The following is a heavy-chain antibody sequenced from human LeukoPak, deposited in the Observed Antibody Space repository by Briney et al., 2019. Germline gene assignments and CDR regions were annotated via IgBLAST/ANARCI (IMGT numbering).Heavy chain of an antibody. V-gene: IGHV3-74*01. J-gene: IGHJ4*02. D-gene: IGHD6-6*01. CDR2: INSDGSST. CDR1: GFTFSDYW. CDR3: VRGDSSSSSLFY. Sequence: GGSLRLSCAVSGFTFSDYWMHWVRQAPGKGLVWVSRINSDGSSTDYADSVKGRFTISRDNAKNTMYLQMDSLRAEDTAVYYCVRGDSSSSSLFYWGQGTLVTVSS.